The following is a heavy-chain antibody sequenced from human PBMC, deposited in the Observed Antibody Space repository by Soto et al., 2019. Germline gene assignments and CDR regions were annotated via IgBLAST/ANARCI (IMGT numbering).Heavy chain of an antibody. V-gene: IGHV3-21*06. CDR2: ITSSSDYI. CDR3: ARDRQLVQDWFDP. CDR1: GFTFSSYN. Sequence: EVLLVESGGGLVKPGGSLRLSCAASGFTFSSYNMNWVRQAPGKGLEWVSLITSSSDYIFYADSVKGRFTTSRDNAKNSLYLQMNSLRAEVTAVYYCARDRQLVQDWFDPWGQGTLVTVSP. D-gene: IGHD6-13*01. J-gene: IGHJ5*02.